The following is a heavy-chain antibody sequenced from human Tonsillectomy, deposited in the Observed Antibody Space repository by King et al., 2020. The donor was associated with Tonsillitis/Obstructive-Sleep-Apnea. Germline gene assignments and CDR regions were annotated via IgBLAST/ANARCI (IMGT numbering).Heavy chain of an antibody. D-gene: IGHD5-18*01. CDR1: GFTFSDFY. CDR2: ISGSGTYT. V-gene: IGHV3-11*05. CDR3: ARETFSYNYGRVGFDH. J-gene: IGHJ4*02. Sequence: VQLVESGGGLVKPGGSLRLCCAASGFTFSDFYMRWIRQPPGKGLEWVSYISGSGTYTNFSDSVEGRFTISRYDPEQSVCPQMNSLRPEDTAVYYCARETFSYNYGRVGFDHWGQGTLVTVSS.